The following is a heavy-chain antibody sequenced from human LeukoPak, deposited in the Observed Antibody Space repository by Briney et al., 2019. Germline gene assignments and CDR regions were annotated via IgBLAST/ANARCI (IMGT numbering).Heavy chain of an antibody. CDR3: AKQWVDC. D-gene: IGHD1-26*01. CDR1: GFTFNNYA. J-gene: IGHJ4*02. V-gene: IGHV3-23*01. CDR2: VSESGDNT. Sequence: PGGSLRLSCAASGFTFNNYAMNWVRQAPGEGRECVSSVSESGDNTHYADSVKGRFTISRDNSQNTLYLQMNNLRAEDTAVYYCAKQWVDCWGQGVLVTVSS.